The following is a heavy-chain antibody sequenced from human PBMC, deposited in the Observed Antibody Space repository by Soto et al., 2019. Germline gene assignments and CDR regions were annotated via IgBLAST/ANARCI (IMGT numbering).Heavy chain of an antibody. CDR2: FYYTGGTGAT. Sequence: SETLSLTCTVSGGSISSFHWSWIRQPPGKALEWIGYFYYTGGTGATNYNPSLNSRVTISLDASTKQFSLKLTSVTAADTAVYYCARAHCSDGSCPFDFWGQGILVTVSS. V-gene: IGHV4-59*01. D-gene: IGHD2-15*01. CDR3: ARAHCSDGSCPFDF. J-gene: IGHJ4*02. CDR1: GGSISSFH.